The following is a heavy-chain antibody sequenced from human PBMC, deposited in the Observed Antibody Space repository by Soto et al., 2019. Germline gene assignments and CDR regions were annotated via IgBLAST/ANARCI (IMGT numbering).Heavy chain of an antibody. D-gene: IGHD3-10*01. CDR1: GGSISSYY. V-gene: IGHV4-59*01. CDR2: IYYSGST. J-gene: IGHJ4*02. Sequence: SETLSLTCTVSGGSISSYYWSWIRQPPGKGLEWIGYIYYSGSTNYNPSLKSRVTKDTSKNQVVLTMTNMDPVDTATYYCAHRPMVRGVMWDYFDYWGQGTLVTVSS. CDR3: AHRPMVRGVMWDYFDY.